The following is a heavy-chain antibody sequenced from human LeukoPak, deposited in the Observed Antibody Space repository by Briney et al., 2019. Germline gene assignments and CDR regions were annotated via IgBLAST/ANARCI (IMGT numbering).Heavy chain of an antibody. CDR2: IYYSGST. Sequence: PSETLSLTCTVSGGSISSSSYYWGWIRQPPGRGLEWIGSIYYSGSTYYNPSLKSRVTMSVDTSKNQFSLKVSSVTAADTAVYYCARDEDCSGGSCYPGDYWGQGTLVTVSS. CDR3: ARDEDCSGGSCYPGDY. D-gene: IGHD2-15*01. J-gene: IGHJ4*02. V-gene: IGHV4-39*07. CDR1: GGSISSSSYY.